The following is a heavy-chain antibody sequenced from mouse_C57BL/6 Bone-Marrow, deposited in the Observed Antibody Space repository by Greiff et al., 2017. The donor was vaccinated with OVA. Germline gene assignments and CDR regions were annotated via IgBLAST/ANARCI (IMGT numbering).Heavy chain of an antibody. CDR3: ARSPTMVTRAGFAY. CDR1: GYTFTSYW. V-gene: IGHV1-55*01. Sequence: QVQLQQPGAELVKPGASVKMSCKASGYTFTSYWITWVKQRPGQGLEWIGDIYPGSGSTNYTEKFKSKATLTVDTASSTAYMQLSSLTSEDSAVYFCARSPTMVTRAGFAYWGQGTLVTVSA. D-gene: IGHD2-9*01. J-gene: IGHJ3*01. CDR2: IYPGSGST.